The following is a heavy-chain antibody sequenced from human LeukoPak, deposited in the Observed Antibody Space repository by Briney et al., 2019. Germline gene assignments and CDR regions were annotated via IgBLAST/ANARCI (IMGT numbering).Heavy chain of an antibody. CDR3: AKAPSFDWLLPLDY. J-gene: IGHJ4*02. D-gene: IGHD3-9*01. V-gene: IGHV3-23*01. Sequence: GGSLRLSCAASGFTFSSYAMSWVRQAPGKGLEWVSAISGSGGSTYYADSVKGRFTISRDNSKNTLYLQMNGLRAEDTAVYYCAKAPSFDWLLPLDYWGQGTLVTVSS. CDR1: GFTFSSYA. CDR2: ISGSGGST.